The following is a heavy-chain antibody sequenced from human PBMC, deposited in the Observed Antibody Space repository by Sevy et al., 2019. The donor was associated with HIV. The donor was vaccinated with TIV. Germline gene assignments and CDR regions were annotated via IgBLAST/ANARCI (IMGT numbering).Heavy chain of an antibody. V-gene: IGHV3-21*01. CDR3: ARDLVIPATTDYFYYGMDV. CDR1: GFTIRTYN. Sequence: GGSLRLSCAASGFTIRTYNMNWVRQAPGKGLEWVSSISSSSTYIYYADSVKGRFTISRDNTKNSLYLQMSSLRAEDTAVYYCARDLVIPATTDYFYYGMDVWGQGTTVTVSS. J-gene: IGHJ6*02. D-gene: IGHD2-15*01. CDR2: ISSSSTYI.